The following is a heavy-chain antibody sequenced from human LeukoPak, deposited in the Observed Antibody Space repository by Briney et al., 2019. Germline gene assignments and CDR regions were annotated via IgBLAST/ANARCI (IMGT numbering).Heavy chain of an antibody. V-gene: IGHV4-30-4*08. CDR2: IYYSGST. CDR1: GGSISSGDYY. Sequence: PSQTLSLTCTLYGGSISSGDYYWSWIRQPPGKGLEWIGYIYYSGSTYYNPSLKSRVTISVDTSKNQFSLKLSSVTAADTAVYYCARDYGGNPDSSYFDYWGQGTLVTVSS. D-gene: IGHD4-23*01. CDR3: ARDYGGNPDSSYFDY. J-gene: IGHJ4*02.